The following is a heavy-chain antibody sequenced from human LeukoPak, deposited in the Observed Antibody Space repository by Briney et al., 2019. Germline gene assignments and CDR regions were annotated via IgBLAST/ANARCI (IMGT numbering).Heavy chain of an antibody. CDR3: ARDHAFAYNYYYVDV. J-gene: IGHJ6*03. CDR1: GFILSSYW. Sequence: PGGSLRLSCAASGFILSSYWMSWGRQAPGTGGGGGGSINEDGSEKYYVDSVKCRVTVSRDNAKNSLYLQMNSLRAEDTAVYYCARDHAFAYNYYYVDVWGKGTALTVS. V-gene: IGHV3-7*01. CDR2: INEDGSEK. D-gene: IGHD3-3*01.